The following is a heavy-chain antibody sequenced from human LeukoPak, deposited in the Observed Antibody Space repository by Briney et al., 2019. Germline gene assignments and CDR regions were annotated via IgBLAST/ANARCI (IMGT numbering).Heavy chain of an antibody. CDR3: ARDAFGDYGYDFDY. CDR2: ISAYNGNT. CDR1: GYTFTSYG. J-gene: IGHJ4*02. D-gene: IGHD5-18*01. Sequence: RASVKVSCKASGYTFTSYGISWVRQAPGQGLEWMGWISAYNGNTNYAQKLQGRVTMTTDTSTSTAYMELRSLRSDDAAVYYCARDAFGDYGYDFDYWGQGTLVTVSS. V-gene: IGHV1-18*01.